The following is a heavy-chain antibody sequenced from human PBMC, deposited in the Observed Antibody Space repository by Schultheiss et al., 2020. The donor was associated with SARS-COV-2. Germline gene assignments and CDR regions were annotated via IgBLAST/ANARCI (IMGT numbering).Heavy chain of an antibody. D-gene: IGHD6-19*01. V-gene: IGHV1-46*01. CDR3: ARSLRIAVAGTNYCYGMDV. J-gene: IGHJ6*02. CDR1: GGTFSSYA. Sequence: ASVKVSCKASGGTFSSYAISWVRQAPGQGLEWMGIINPSGGSTTYAQKFQGRVTMTRDTSTSTVYMELSSLRSEDTAVYYCARSLRIAVAGTNYCYGMDVWGQGTTVTVSS. CDR2: INPSGGST.